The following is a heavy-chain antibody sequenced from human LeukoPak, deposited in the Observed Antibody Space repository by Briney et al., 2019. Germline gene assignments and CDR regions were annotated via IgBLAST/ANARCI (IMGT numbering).Heavy chain of an antibody. D-gene: IGHD5-12*01. CDR1: GYTFTSYD. J-gene: IGHJ4*02. Sequence: ASVKVSCKASGYTFTSYDINWVRQATGQGLEWMGWMNPNSGNTGYAQKFQGRVTITRNTSISTAYMELSSLRSEDTAVYYCARGGRYSGYGDYWGQETLVTVSS. V-gene: IGHV1-8*03. CDR3: ARGGRYSGYGDY. CDR2: MNPNSGNT.